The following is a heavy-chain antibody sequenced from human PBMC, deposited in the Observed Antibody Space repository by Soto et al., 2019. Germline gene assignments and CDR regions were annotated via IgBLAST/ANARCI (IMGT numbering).Heavy chain of an antibody. CDR2: ISYDGSNK. Sequence: QVQLVESGGGVVQPGRSLRLSCAASGFTFSSYAMHWVRQAPGKGLEWVAVISYDGSNKYYADSVKGRFTISRDNSKNTLYLQMNSLRAEDTAVYYCARADVRDFWSVTFDYWGQGTLVTVSS. J-gene: IGHJ4*02. V-gene: IGHV3-30-3*01. CDR1: GFTFSSYA. CDR3: ARADVRDFWSVTFDY. D-gene: IGHD3-3*01.